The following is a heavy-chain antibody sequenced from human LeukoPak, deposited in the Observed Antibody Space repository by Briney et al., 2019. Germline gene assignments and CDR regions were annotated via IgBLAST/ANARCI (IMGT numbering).Heavy chain of an antibody. CDR1: GGSISSGGYY. Sequence: PSETLSLTCTVSGGSISSGGYYWSWIRQHPGKGLEWIGYIYYSGSTYYNPSLKSRVTISVDTSKNQFSLKLSSVTAADTAVYYCARDPQDSGGYYPLGAFDIWGQGTMVTVSS. J-gene: IGHJ3*02. CDR2: IYYSGST. D-gene: IGHD3-22*01. V-gene: IGHV4-31*03. CDR3: ARDPQDSGGYYPLGAFDI.